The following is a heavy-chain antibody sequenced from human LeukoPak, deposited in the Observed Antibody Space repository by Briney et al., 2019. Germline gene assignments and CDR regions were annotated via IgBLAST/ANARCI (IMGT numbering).Heavy chain of an antibody. CDR3: ARGGVSSSSWYNWFDP. D-gene: IGHD6-13*01. CDR1: GGSISSGGYY. CDR2: IYYSGST. J-gene: IGHJ5*02. V-gene: IGHV4-31*03. Sequence: SETLSLTCTVSGGSISSGGYYWSWIRQHPGKGLEWNGYIYYSGSTYYNPSLKSRVTISVDTSKNQFSLKLSSVTAADTAVYYCARGGVSSSSWYNWFDPWGQGTLVTVSS.